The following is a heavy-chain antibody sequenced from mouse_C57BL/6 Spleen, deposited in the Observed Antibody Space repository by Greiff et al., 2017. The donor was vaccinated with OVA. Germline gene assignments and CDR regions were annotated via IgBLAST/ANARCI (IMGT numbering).Heavy chain of an antibody. D-gene: IGHD1-1*01. CDR1: GLNTQADY. Sequence: QQSGAELVRPGASVKLSCPASGLNTQADYMHWVKQRPEQGLEWIGWVDPENVDTEYAAKFQGKATITADTSSNTAYLQLSSLTSEDTAVYYCTTSATGAMDYWGQGTSVTVSS. J-gene: IGHJ4*01. CDR2: VDPENVDT. CDR3: TTSATGAMDY. V-gene: IGHV14-4*01.